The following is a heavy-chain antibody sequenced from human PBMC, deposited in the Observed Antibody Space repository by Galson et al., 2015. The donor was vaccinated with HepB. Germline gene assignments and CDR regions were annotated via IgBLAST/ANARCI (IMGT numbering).Heavy chain of an antibody. J-gene: IGHJ6*03. D-gene: IGHD3-10*01. CDR1: GYSFTNYG. CDR2: ISTYKGKT. Sequence: SVKVSCKASGYSFTNYGISWVRQAPGQGLEWMGWISTYKGKTKYAQKVQGRVTMTTDTSMSTAYMELRRLTSDDTAVYYCATGVRSYGSGKSYYYFFYMAVWGRGTAVTVSS. V-gene: IGHV1-18*01. CDR3: ATGVRSYGSGKSYYYFFYMAV.